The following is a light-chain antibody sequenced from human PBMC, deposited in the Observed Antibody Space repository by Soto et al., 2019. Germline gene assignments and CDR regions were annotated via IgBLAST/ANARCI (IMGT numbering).Light chain of an antibody. CDR3: QQHNSYPLT. CDR1: QGVRSY. J-gene: IGKJ4*01. Sequence: IQLTQSPSSLSASVGDRVTITCRASQGVRSYLAWYQQKPGKAPNLLIYVTSTVQSGVPSRFSGSGSGTDFTLTISSLKPEDVATYYCQQHNSYPLTFGGGTKVEIK. CDR2: VTS. V-gene: IGKV1-9*01.